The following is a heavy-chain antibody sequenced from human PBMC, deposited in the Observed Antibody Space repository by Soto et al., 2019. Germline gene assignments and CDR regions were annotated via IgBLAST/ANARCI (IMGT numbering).Heavy chain of an antibody. J-gene: IGHJ5*02. CDR3: ATSWGITIFGVVPQGRDWFDP. CDR1: GGSFSGYY. D-gene: IGHD3-3*01. V-gene: IGHV4-34*01. CDR2: INHSGST. Sequence: SETLSLTCAVYGGSFSGYYWSWIRQPPGKGLEWIGEINHSGSTNYNPSLKSRVTISVDTSKNQFSLKLSSVTAADTAVYYCATSWGITIFGVVPQGRDWFDPWGQGTLVTVSS.